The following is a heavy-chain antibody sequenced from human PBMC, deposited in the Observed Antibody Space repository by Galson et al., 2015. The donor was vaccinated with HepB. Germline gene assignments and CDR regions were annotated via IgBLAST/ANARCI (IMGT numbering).Heavy chain of an antibody. CDR3: ARDGLEVPAAIGPPSYYYYGMDV. Sequence: SVKVSCKASGYTFTSYYMHWVRQAPGQGLEWMGIINPSGGSTSYAQKFQGRVTMTRDTSTSTVYMELRSLRSDDTAVYYCARDGLEVPAAIGPPSYYYYGMDVWGQGTTVTVSS. V-gene: IGHV1-46*01. CDR1: GYTFTSYY. CDR2: INPSGGST. J-gene: IGHJ6*02. D-gene: IGHD2-2*01.